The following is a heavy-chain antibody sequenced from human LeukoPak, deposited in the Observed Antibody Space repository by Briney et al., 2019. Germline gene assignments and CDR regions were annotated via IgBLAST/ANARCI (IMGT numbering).Heavy chain of an antibody. CDR1: GYTFTGYY. Sequence: ASVKVSCKASGYTFTGYYMHWVRQAPGQGLEWMGWINPNSGSTNYAQKFQSRVTMTRDTSISTAYMELSRLRSDDTAVYYCARVLYFDWLSPSFDYWGQGTLVTVSS. CDR2: INPNSGST. V-gene: IGHV1-2*02. CDR3: ARVLYFDWLSPSFDY. J-gene: IGHJ4*02. D-gene: IGHD3-9*01.